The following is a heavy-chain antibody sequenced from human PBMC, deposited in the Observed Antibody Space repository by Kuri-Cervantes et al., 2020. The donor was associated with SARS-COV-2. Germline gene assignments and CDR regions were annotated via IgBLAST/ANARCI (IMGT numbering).Heavy chain of an antibody. D-gene: IGHD3-22*01. V-gene: IGHV3-33*01. CDR2: IWYDGSNK. Sequence: GESLKISCAASGFTFSSYGMHWVRQAPGKGLEWVAVIWYDGSNKYYADYVKGRFTISRDNSKNTLYLQMNSLRAEDTAVYYCARALVVTDAFDIWGQGTMVTVSS. J-gene: IGHJ3*02. CDR1: GFTFSSYG. CDR3: ARALVVTDAFDI.